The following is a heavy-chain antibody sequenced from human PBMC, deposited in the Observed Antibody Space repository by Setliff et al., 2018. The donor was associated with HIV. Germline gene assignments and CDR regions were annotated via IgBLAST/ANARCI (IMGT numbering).Heavy chain of an antibody. Sequence: PSETLSLTCTVSGGSINSGSYYWGWIRQPPEKGLEWIGTMFYSGSTYYNPSLKSRVTIFIDTSKNQFSLRLSSVTAADTAVYYCARFYDYYGHRLDHWGQGTQVTVSS. CDR2: MFYSGST. CDR3: ARFYDYYGHRLDH. D-gene: IGHD3-16*01. J-gene: IGHJ4*02. CDR1: GGSINSGSYY. V-gene: IGHV4-39*01.